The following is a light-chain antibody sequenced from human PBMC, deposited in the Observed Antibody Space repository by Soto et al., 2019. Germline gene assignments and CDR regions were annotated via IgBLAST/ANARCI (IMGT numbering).Light chain of an antibody. J-gene: IGLJ3*02. V-gene: IGLV1-51*02. CDR2: ENN. Sequence: QSDLTQPPSMSAAPGQKVTISCSGGSSNIGANFVSWYQHLPGTAPQLLIYENNKRPSGIPDRFSGSKSGTSATLGITGLQTGDETDYYCGTWDSALSAWVFGGGTKLTVL. CDR1: SSNIGANF. CDR3: GTWDSALSAWV.